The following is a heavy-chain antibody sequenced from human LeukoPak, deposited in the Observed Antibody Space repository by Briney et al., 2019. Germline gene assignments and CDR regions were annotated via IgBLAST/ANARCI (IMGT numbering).Heavy chain of an antibody. D-gene: IGHD4-23*01. CDR2: INPSGGST. V-gene: IGHV1-46*01. J-gene: IGHJ3*02. CDR3: ARGGVYGGNFKVGAFDI. CDR1: GYTFTSYY. Sequence: GASVKVSCKASGYTFTSYYMHWVRQAPGQGLEWMGIINPSGGSTSYAQKFQGRVTMTRDTSTSTVYMELSSLRSEDTAVYYCARGGVYGGNFKVGAFDIWGQGTMVTVS.